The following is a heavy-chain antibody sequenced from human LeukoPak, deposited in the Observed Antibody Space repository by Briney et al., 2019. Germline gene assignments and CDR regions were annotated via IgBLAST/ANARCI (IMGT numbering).Heavy chain of an antibody. D-gene: IGHD3-16*01. CDR3: ARGRYGWLPFDY. V-gene: IGHV4-38-2*02. CDR1: GYSISSGYY. Sequence: SETLSLTCTVSGYSISSGYYWGWIRQPPGKGLEWIGSIYHSGSTYYNPSLKSRVTISVDTSKNQFTLKLSSVTAADTAVYHCARGRYGWLPFDYWGQGTLVTVSS. CDR2: IYHSGST. J-gene: IGHJ4*02.